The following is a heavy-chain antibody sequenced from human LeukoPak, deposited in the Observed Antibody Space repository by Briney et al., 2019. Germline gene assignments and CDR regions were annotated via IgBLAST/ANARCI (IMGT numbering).Heavy chain of an antibody. D-gene: IGHD3-9*01. J-gene: IGHJ4*02. Sequence: GASVKVSCKASGYTFTGYYMHWVRQAPGQGLEWMGWINPNSGGTNYAQKFQGRVTMTRDTSISTAYMELSRLRSDDTAVYYCAREIRHYDILTGKGVGLYFDYWGQGTLVTVSS. CDR1: GYTFTGYY. CDR3: AREIRHYDILTGKGVGLYFDY. V-gene: IGHV1-2*02. CDR2: INPNSGGT.